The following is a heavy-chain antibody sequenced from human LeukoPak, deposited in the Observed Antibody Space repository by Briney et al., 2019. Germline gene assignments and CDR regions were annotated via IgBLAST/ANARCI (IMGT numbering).Heavy chain of an antibody. D-gene: IGHD6-13*01. J-gene: IGHJ4*02. CDR3: ARFSRRGGSSWYYFDY. V-gene: IGHV3-21*01. CDR2: ISSSSSYI. CDR1: GFTFSSYS. Sequence: WGSLRLSCAASGFTFSSYSMNWVRQAPGKGLEWVSSISSSSSYIYYADSVKGRFTISRDNAKNSLYLQMNSLRAEDTAVYYCARFSRRGGSSWYYFDYWGQGTLVTVSS.